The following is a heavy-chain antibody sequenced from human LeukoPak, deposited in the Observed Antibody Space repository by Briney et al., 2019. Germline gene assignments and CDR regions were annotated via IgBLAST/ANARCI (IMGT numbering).Heavy chain of an antibody. D-gene: IGHD6-25*01. J-gene: IGHJ4*02. CDR1: GFTFSSYS. CDR2: IKQDEIEK. V-gene: IGHV3-7*05. Sequence: GGSLRLSCAASGFTFSSYSMSWVRQAPGKGLEWVANIKQDEIEKYYADSVKGRFTISRDNAKNSLRLQMNSLRAEDTAVYYCARGASAAVWGQGTLVTVSS. CDR3: ARGASAAV.